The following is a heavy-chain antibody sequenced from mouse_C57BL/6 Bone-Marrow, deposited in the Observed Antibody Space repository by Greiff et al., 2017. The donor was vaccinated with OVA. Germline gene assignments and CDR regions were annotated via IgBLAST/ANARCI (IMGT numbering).Heavy chain of an antibody. Sequence: VQLQQSGAELVKPGASVKMSCKASGYTFTSYWITWVKQRPGQGLEWIGDIYPGSGSTNYNEKFKSKATLTVDTSSSTAYMQLSSLTSEDSAVYYCARGIYSKNYFDYWGQGTTLTVSS. CDR2: IYPGSGST. D-gene: IGHD2-5*01. V-gene: IGHV1-55*01. J-gene: IGHJ2*01. CDR1: GYTFTSYW. CDR3: ARGIYSKNYFDY.